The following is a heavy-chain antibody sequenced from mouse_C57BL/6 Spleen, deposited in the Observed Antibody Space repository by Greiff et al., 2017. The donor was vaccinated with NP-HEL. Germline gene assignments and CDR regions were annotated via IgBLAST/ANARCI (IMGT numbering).Heavy chain of an antibody. J-gene: IGHJ3*01. CDR1: GFNIKDDY. V-gene: IGHV14-4*01. CDR2: IDPENGDT. CDR3: NSRGNCLAY. Sequence: EVQLQQSGAELVRPGASVKLSCTASGFNIKDDYMHWVQQSPEQGLEWIGWIDPENGDTEYASKFQGKATITADTSSNTAYLQLSSLTSEDTAVYYCNSRGNCLAYWGQGTLVTVSA. D-gene: IGHD2-1*01.